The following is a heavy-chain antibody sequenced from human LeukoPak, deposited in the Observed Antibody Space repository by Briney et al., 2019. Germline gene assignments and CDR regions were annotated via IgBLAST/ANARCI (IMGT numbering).Heavy chain of an antibody. CDR3: ALGDSSGYYYFDY. Sequence: GASVKVSCKAPGGTFSSYAISWVRQAPGQGLEWMGWISAYNGNTNYAQKLQGRVTMTTDTSTSTAYMELRSLRSDDTAVYYCALGDSSGYYYFDYWGQGTLVTVSS. CDR2: ISAYNGNT. CDR1: GGTFSSYA. D-gene: IGHD3-22*01. V-gene: IGHV1-18*01. J-gene: IGHJ4*02.